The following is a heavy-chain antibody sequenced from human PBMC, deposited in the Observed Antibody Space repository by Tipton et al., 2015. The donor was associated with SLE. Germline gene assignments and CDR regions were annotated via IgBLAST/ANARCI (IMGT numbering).Heavy chain of an antibody. V-gene: IGHV4-39*07. CDR3: ARRNRAFSYAMDV. D-gene: IGHD1-14*01. J-gene: IGHJ6*02. CDR2: LHYSGTT. Sequence: GLVKPSETLSLNCAVSGASITDGNYYWGWIRQSPEKGLEWIGSLHYSGTTFYNPSLKSRVTISMDTSKSQFSLRVTSVTAADTAVYYCARRNRAFSYAMDVWGQGTTVTVSS. CDR1: GASITDGNYY.